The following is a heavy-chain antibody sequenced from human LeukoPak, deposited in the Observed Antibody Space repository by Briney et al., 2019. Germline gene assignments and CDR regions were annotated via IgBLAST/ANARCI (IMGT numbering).Heavy chain of an antibody. J-gene: IGHJ5*02. CDR1: GFTFSSYA. CDR3: ARDMVRGGGYNWFDP. D-gene: IGHD3-10*01. V-gene: IGHV3-21*01. Sequence: GGSLRLSCAASGFTFSSYAMSWVRQAPGKGLEWVSSISSSSSYIYYADSVKGRFTISRDNAKNSLYLQMNSLRAEDTAVYYCARDMVRGGGYNWFDPWGQGTLVTVSS. CDR2: ISSSSSYI.